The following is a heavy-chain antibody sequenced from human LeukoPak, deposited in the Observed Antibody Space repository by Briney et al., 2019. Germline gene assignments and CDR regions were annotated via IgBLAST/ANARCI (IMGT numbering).Heavy chain of an antibody. J-gene: IGHJ4*02. CDR1: VSTFTNYG. CDR2: INPNSGNT. V-gene: IGHV1-8*03. CDR3: ARIGLSGYLYYFDY. Sequence: APVKVSCKASVSTFTNYGIDWVRRTTGQGLEWMGWINPNSGNTGYAQKFQGIVTITRNTSISTAYMELSSLRSEATAVYYCARIGLSGYLYYFDYWGQGTLVTVSS. D-gene: IGHD3-3*01.